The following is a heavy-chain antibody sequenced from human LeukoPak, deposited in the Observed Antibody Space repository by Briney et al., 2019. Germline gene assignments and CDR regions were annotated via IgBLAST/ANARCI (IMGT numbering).Heavy chain of an antibody. J-gene: IGHJ4*02. CDR1: GGSISSSSYY. V-gene: IGHV4-39*02. CDR3: AGDEGYGSGWYLGFDY. CDR2: IYYSGST. Sequence: PSETLSLTCTVSGGSISSSSYYWGWIRQPPGKGLEWIGSIYYSGSTYYNPSLKSRVTISVDTSKNQFSLKLSSVTAADTAVYYCAGDEGYGSGWYLGFDYWGQGTLVTVSS. D-gene: IGHD6-19*01.